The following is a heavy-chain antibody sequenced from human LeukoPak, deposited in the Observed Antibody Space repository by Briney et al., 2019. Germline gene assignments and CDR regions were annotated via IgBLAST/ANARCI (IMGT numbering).Heavy chain of an antibody. CDR1: GYTFSTTY. J-gene: IGHJ4*01. CDR2: ISAYNGKT. Sequence: ASVKVSCKASGYTFSTTYINWVRQAPGQGLEWMGRISAYNGKTSYAQKLQGRVTMTTDSSTTTAYMDLASLRSDDTAVYYCARGGTYYPCIDYWGQGTLVTVSS. V-gene: IGHV1-18*01. D-gene: IGHD1-26*01. CDR3: ARGGTYYPCIDY.